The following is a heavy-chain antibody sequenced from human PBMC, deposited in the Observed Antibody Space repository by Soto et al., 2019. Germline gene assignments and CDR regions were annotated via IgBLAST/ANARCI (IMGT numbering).Heavy chain of an antibody. CDR3: ARGLVTYYGSGSYYSWLDY. CDR1: GGSFSCYY. D-gene: IGHD3-10*01. J-gene: IGHJ4*02. V-gene: IGHV4-34*01. Sequence: PSETLSLTCAVYGGSFSCYYWSWLRQPPGKGLEWIGEINHSGSTNYNPSLKSRVTISVDTSNNQFSLKLSSVTAADTAVYYCARGLVTYYGSGSYYSWLDYWGQGTLVT. CDR2: INHSGST.